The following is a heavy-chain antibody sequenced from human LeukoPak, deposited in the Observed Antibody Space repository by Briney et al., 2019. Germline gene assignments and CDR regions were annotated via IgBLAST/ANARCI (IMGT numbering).Heavy chain of an antibody. D-gene: IGHD6-13*01. Sequence: GGSLRLSCAASDFTFSDYGTHWVRQAPGKGLERVACIRFDGGNEIYGDSVKGRFTISRDDSKDTLYLQMNSLSAEDTAVYFCAKAGYSTSWYYLDFWGQGTLVTVSS. V-gene: IGHV3-30*02. CDR2: IRFDGGNE. J-gene: IGHJ4*02. CDR3: AKAGYSTSWYYLDF. CDR1: DFTFSDYG.